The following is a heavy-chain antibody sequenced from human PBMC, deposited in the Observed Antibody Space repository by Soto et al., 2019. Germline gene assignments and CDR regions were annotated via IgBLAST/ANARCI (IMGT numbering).Heavy chain of an antibody. CDR2: FDPEDGET. Sequence: QVQLVQSGAEVKKPGASVKVSCKVSGHTLTELSMHWVRQAPGKGLEWMGGFDPEDGETISAQKFQGRVTMTEDTSTDSTYLELSSLRSEDTAVYYCAAGGTRWLHSPFDYWGQGTLATISS. V-gene: IGHV1-24*01. CDR3: AAGGTRWLHSPFDY. CDR1: GHTLTELS. D-gene: IGHD1-1*01. J-gene: IGHJ4*02.